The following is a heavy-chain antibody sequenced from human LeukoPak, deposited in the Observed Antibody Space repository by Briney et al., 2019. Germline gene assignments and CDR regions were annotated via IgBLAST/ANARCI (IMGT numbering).Heavy chain of an antibody. CDR3: ARDPGTMVRGVIHSGTGWFDP. J-gene: IGHJ5*02. V-gene: IGHV3-74*01. Sequence: GRSLRLSCAASGFTFSTYWMHWVRQAPGRGLLSVSRINSDGTSTSYADSVKGRFTISRDNAKNTLYLQMNSLRAEDPAVYYCARDPGTMVRGVIHSGTGWFDPWGQGTLVTVSS. CDR2: INSDGTST. D-gene: IGHD3-10*01. CDR1: GFTFSTYW.